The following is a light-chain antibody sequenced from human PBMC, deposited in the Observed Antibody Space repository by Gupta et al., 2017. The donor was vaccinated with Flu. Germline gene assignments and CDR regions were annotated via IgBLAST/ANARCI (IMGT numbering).Light chain of an antibody. V-gene: IGKV3-20*01. CDR2: GAS. Sequence: TLSLSPGERATLSCRASHSVSGTFLAWYQQKPGQAPRLLIYGASSRATGIPDRFSGTGSGADFTLTISRLEPEDFGVYYCQQYGSPPPLTFGGGTKVEIK. J-gene: IGKJ4*01. CDR1: HSVSGTF. CDR3: QQYGSPPPLT.